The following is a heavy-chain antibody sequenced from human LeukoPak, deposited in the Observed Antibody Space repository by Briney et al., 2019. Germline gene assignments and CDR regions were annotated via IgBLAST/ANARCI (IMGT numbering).Heavy chain of an antibody. Sequence: GGSLRLSCAAFGFTFSACGMHWVRQAPGKGLEWVTFIRYDGGNKYYADAVKGRFTISRDNSKNTLYLQMNSLRTEDTAVYYCEKELACGSYPDFDYWGQGTLVTVSS. CDR2: IRYDGGNK. CDR1: GFTFSACG. J-gene: IGHJ4*02. D-gene: IGHD3-16*01. V-gene: IGHV3-30*02. CDR3: EKELACGSYPDFDY.